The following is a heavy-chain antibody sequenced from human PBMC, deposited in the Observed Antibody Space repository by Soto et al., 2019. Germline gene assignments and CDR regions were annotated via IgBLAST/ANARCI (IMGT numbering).Heavy chain of an antibody. J-gene: IGHJ4*02. CDR1: GGSISSSTYY. CDR3: ASLSYEQLW. D-gene: IGHD1-1*01. V-gene: IGHV4-39*01. CDR2: IFYSGST. Sequence: QLQLQESGPGLVKPSETLSLTCTVSGGSISSSTYYWGWIRQSPGKGLEWIGSIFYSGSTYFNPSFKSRVTISVDTSKNQCSLKLSSVTVADTAVYYCASLSYEQLWWGQGTLVTVSS.